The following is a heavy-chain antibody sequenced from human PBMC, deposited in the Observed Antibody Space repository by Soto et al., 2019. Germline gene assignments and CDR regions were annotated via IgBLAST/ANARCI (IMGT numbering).Heavy chain of an antibody. Sequence: PGGSLRLSCAASGFTFSSYAMSWVRQAPGKGLEWVSVISGSGGTTYYADSVKGRFTISRDNSKNTLYLQMNGLRAEDTAVYYSAKGGRIAVAGMRFHIRGQGTTVTGSS. V-gene: IGHV3-23*01. D-gene: IGHD6-19*01. CDR1: GFTFSSYA. CDR3: AKGGRIAVAGMRFHI. CDR2: ISGSGGTT. J-gene: IGHJ3*02.